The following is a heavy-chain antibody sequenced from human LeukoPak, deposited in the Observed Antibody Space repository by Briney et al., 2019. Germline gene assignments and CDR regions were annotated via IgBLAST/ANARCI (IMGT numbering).Heavy chain of an antibody. CDR1: GGSFSGYY. CDR3: ARSRDYVWGSYRSYYFDY. CDR2: VNHSGST. Sequence: SETLSLTCAVYGGSFSGYYWSWIRQPPGKGLEWIGEVNHSGSTNYNPSLKSRVTISVDTSKNQFSLKLSSVTAADTAVYYCARSRDYVWGSYRSYYFDYWGQGTLVTVSS. J-gene: IGHJ4*02. D-gene: IGHD3-16*02. V-gene: IGHV4-34*01.